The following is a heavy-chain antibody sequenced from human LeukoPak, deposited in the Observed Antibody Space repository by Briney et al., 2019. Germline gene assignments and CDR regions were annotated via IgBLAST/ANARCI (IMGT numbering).Heavy chain of an antibody. CDR2: IKSKTDGGTT. V-gene: IGHV3-15*01. J-gene: IGHJ4*02. CDR1: GFTFSNAW. Sequence: GGSLRLSCAASGFTFSNAWMSWVRQAPGQGLEWAGRIKSKTDGGTTDYAAPVKGRFTISRDDSKNTLYLQMNSLKTEDTAVYYCTTEESDYGGFDYWGQGTLVTVSS. D-gene: IGHD4-17*01. CDR3: TTEESDYGGFDY.